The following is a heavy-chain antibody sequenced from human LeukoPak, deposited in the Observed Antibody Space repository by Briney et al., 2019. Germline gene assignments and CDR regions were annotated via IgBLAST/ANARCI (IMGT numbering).Heavy chain of an antibody. CDR3: ARTPRLIAVAGAGLYGMDV. V-gene: IGHV3-48*03. J-gene: IGHJ6*02. CDR2: ISSSGSTI. D-gene: IGHD6-19*01. CDR1: GFTFSSYE. Sequence: GGSLRLSCAASGFTFSSYEMNWVRQAPGKGLEWVSYISSSGSTIYYADSVKGRFTISRDNAKNSLYLQMNSLRAEDTAVYYCARTPRLIAVAGAGLYGMDVWGQGTTVTVSS.